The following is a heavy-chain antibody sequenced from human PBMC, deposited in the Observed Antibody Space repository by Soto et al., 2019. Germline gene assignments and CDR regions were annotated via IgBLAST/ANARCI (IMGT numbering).Heavy chain of an antibody. J-gene: IGHJ6*02. CDR3: AREGYSSSWYYYYYGMDV. D-gene: IGHD6-13*01. V-gene: IGHV4-4*07. Sequence: PSETLSLTCTVSGGSISSYYWSWIRQPAGKGLEWIGRIYTSGSTNYNPSLKSRVTMSVDTSKNQFSLKLSSVTAADTAVYYCAREGYSSSWYYYYYGMDVWGQGTTVTVSS. CDR2: IYTSGST. CDR1: GGSISSYY.